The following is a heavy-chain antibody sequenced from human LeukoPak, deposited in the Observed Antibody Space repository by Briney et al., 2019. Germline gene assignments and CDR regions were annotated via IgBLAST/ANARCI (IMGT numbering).Heavy chain of an antibody. V-gene: IGHV4-38-2*02. CDR3: ARLGTTTACFDY. CDR2: IYHSGST. J-gene: IGHJ4*02. D-gene: IGHD4-17*01. CDR1: GYSISSGYY. Sequence: PSETLSLTCTVSGYSISSGYYCCWIRQPPGKRLEWIGSIYHSGSTYYNPSLKSRVTISVDTSKNQFSLKLSSVTAADTAVYYCARLGTTTACFDYWGQGTLVTVSS.